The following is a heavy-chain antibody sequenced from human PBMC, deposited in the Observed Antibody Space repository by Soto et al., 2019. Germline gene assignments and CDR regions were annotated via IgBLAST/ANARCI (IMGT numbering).Heavy chain of an antibody. V-gene: IGHV3-21*01. D-gene: IGHD3-10*01. J-gene: IGHJ4*02. Sequence: EVQLVESGGGLVKPGGSLRLSCAASGFTFSSYSMNWVRQAPGKGLEWVSSISSSSSYIYYADSVKGRFTISRDNAKNSLYLLMNSLRAEDTAVYYCARDLSYGSGSYRCYFDYWGQGTLVTVSS. CDR3: ARDLSYGSGSYRCYFDY. CDR2: ISSSSSYI. CDR1: GFTFSSYS.